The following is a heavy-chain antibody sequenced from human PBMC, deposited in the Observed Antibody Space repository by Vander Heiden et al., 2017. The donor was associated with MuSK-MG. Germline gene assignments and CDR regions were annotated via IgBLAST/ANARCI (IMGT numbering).Heavy chain of an antibody. CDR2: IGASGVST. CDR1: GFPFNIYA. D-gene: IGHD6-19*01. CDR3: AKPLAGAGTTLGTFDY. V-gene: IGHV3-23*01. J-gene: IGHJ4*02. Sequence: EVQLLESGGGLVQPGGSLRLSCSASGFPFNIYAMSWVRQAPGKGLEWVSAIGASGVSTHYADSVKGRFTISRDNSKNTRYLQMNSLRAEETAMYYCAKPLAGAGTTLGTFDYWGQGTLVTVSS.